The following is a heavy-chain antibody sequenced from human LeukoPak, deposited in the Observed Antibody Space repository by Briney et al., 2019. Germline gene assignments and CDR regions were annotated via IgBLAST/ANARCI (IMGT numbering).Heavy chain of an antibody. V-gene: IGHV1-8*03. CDR1: GYTFTSYD. CDR3: ARSLVVGATYPYH. J-gene: IGHJ5*02. D-gene: IGHD1-26*01. Sequence: ASVKVSCKASGYTFTSYDINWVRQATGQGLEWMGWMNPNSGNTGYAQKFQGRVTITRNTSISTAYMELSSLRSEDTAVYYCARSLVVGATYPYHWGQGTLVTVSS. CDR2: MNPNSGNT.